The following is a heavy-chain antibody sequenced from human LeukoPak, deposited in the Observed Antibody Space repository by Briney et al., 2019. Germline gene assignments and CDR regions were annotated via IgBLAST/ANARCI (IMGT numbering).Heavy chain of an antibody. CDR2: INPSGGST. Sequence: ASVKVSCKASGYTFTSYYMHWVRQAPGQGLEWMGIINPSGGSTSYAQKFQGRVTMTRDTSTSTVYMELSSLRSEDTAVYYCARDWYDILTGSKGWYYFDYWGQGTLVTVSS. V-gene: IGHV1-46*01. D-gene: IGHD3-9*01. CDR1: GYTFTSYY. J-gene: IGHJ4*02. CDR3: ARDWYDILTGSKGWYYFDY.